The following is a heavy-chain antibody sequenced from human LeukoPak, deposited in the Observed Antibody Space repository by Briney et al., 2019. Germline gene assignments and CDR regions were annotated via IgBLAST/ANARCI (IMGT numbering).Heavy chain of an antibody. CDR3: ARGGEEAPLSIPKYYYYYMDV. CDR1: GGSISSGSYY. Sequence: PSETLSLTCTVSGGSISSGSYYWSWIRQPAGKGLEWIGRIYTSGSTNYNPSLKSRVTISVDTSKNQFSLKLSSVTAADTAVYYCARGGEEAPLSIPKYYYYYMDVWGKGTTVTVSS. CDR2: IYTSGST. D-gene: IGHD2-21*01. V-gene: IGHV4-61*02. J-gene: IGHJ6*03.